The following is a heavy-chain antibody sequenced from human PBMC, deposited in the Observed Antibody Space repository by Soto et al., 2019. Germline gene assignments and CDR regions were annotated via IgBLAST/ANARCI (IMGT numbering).Heavy chain of an antibody. V-gene: IGHV3-21*01. D-gene: IGHD3-10*01. CDR1: GFTFSSYS. J-gene: IGHJ6*02. Sequence: GGSLRLSCAASGFTFSSYSMNWVRQAPGKGLEWVSSISSSSSYIYYADSVKGRFTISRDNAKNSLYLQMNSLRAEDTAVYYCAREKEGGYYYGSGSYYPLEVWGQGTTVTVSS. CDR2: ISSSSSYI. CDR3: AREKEGGYYYGSGSYYPLEV.